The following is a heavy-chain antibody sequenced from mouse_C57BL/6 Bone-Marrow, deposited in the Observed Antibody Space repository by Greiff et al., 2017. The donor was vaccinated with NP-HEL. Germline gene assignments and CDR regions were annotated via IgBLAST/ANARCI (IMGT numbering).Heavy chain of an antibody. Sequence: EVKLMESGGGLVQPGESLKLSCESNEYEFPSHDMSWVRKTPVKRLELVAAINSDGGSTYYPDTMERRFIISRDNTKKTLYLQMSSLRSEDTALHPLRNYFDYWGQGTTLTVSS. CDR3: RNYFDY. CDR2: INSDGGST. CDR1: EYEFPSHD. V-gene: IGHV5-2*01. J-gene: IGHJ2*01. D-gene: IGHD1-1*01.